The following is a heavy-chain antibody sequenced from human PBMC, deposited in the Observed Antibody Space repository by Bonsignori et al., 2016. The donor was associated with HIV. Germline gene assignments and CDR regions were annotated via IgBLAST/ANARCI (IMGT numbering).Heavy chain of an antibody. D-gene: IGHD3-22*01. CDR2: ISGSGGST. V-gene: IGHV3-23*01. CDR1: GFTFSSYA. Sequence: GGSLRLSCAASGFTFSSYAMSWVRQAPGKGLEWVSAISGSGGSTYYADSVKGRFTISRDNSKNTLYLQMNSLRAEDTAVYYCAKGGAMIVVAPVDYWGQGTLVTVSS. CDR3: AKGGAMIVVAPVDY. J-gene: IGHJ4*02.